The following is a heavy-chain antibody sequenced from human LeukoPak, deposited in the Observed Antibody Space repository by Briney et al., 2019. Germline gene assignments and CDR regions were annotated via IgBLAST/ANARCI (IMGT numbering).Heavy chain of an antibody. CDR3: ARESMVPEPNYYYYYYMDV. D-gene: IGHD3-10*01. V-gene: IGHV3-48*03. J-gene: IGHJ6*03. CDR1: GFTFSSYE. CDR2: ISSSGSTI. Sequence: GGSLRLSCAASGFTFSSYEMNWVRQAPGKGLEWVSYISSSGSTIYYADSVKGRFTISRDNARNSLYLQMNSLRAEDTAVYYCARESMVPEPNYYYYYYMDVWGKGTTVTVSS.